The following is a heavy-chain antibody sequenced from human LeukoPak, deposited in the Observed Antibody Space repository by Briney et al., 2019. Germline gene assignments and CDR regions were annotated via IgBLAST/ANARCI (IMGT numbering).Heavy chain of an antibody. V-gene: IGHV4-39*01. CDR2: IYYTGST. CDR3: ARHMLGAPVGAIDC. J-gene: IGHJ4*02. Sequence: SETLSLTCTVSGGSICSSSYFWGWIRQPPGKGLEWIGSIYYTGSTSSNASLESRLTISVDTSKNQFSLKLRSVTAEDTAVYYCARHMLGAPVGAIDCWSPGTLVTVSS. D-gene: IGHD1-26*01. CDR1: GGSICSSSYF.